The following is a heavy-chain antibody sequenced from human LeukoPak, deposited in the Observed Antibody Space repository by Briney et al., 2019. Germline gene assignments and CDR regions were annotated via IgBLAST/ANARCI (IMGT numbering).Heavy chain of an antibody. Sequence: GASVKVSCKSSGYTFTSYGINWVRQAPGQGLEWMGWINPNSGGTNYAQKFQGRVTMTRDTSISTAYMELSRLRSDDTAVYYCARGGTMIVVVIAPDYWGQGTLVTVSS. CDR3: ARGGTMIVVVIAPDY. D-gene: IGHD3-22*01. V-gene: IGHV1-2*02. CDR2: INPNSGGT. CDR1: GYTFTSYG. J-gene: IGHJ4*02.